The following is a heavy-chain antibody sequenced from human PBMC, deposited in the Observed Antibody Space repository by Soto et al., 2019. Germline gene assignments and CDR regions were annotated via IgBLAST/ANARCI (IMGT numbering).Heavy chain of an antibody. Sequence: QVQLQESGPGLVKPSQTLSLTCTVSGASMSSGGYYWTWIRQSPGKGLEWIGYIYYSGSTYYNPSLESRVASSFDTSRSQFSLTLHSVTAADTAIYNCARDRHNNFFDPWGQGTLVTVSS. J-gene: IGHJ5*02. D-gene: IGHD6-6*01. CDR1: GASMSSGGYY. CDR2: IYYSGST. CDR3: ARDRHNNFFDP. V-gene: IGHV4-31*03.